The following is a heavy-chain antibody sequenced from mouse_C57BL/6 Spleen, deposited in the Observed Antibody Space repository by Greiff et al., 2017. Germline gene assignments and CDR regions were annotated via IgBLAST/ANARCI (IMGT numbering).Heavy chain of an antibody. CDR2: IWTGGGT. CDR1: GFSLTSYA. CDR3: ARYDYDGRGYAMDY. J-gene: IGHJ4*01. Sequence: VMLVESGPGLVAPSQSLSITCTVSGFSLTSYAISWVRQPPGKGLEWLGVIWTGGGTNYNSALKSRLSISKDNSKSQVFLKMNSLQTDDTARYYCARYDYDGRGYAMDYWGQGTSVTVSS. D-gene: IGHD2-4*01. V-gene: IGHV2-9-1*01.